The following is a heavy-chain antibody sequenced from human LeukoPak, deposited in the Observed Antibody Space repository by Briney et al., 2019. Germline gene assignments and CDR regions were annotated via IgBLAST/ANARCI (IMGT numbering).Heavy chain of an antibody. V-gene: IGHV3-15*01. CDR2: IRSKTDGGTT. Sequence: GGSLRLSCAASGFTFRDAWMTWVRQAPGKGLEWVGRIRSKTDGGTTDYAVSVQGRFTISRDDSKNTLYLQMSSLKTEDTAVYYCTRSRGYASVTKTKYYFDYWGQGTLVTVSS. J-gene: IGHJ4*02. CDR3: TRSRGYASVTKTKYYFDY. CDR1: GFTFRDAW. D-gene: IGHD5-12*01.